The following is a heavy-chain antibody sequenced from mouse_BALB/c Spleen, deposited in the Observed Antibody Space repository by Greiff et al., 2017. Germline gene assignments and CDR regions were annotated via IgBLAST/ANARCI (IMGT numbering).Heavy chain of an antibody. Sequence: QVQLKESGAELMKPGASVKISCKATGYTFSSYWIEWVKQRPGHGLEWIGEILPGSGSTNYNEKFKGKATFTADTSSNTAYMQLSSLTSEDSAVYYCARYTTATWYFDYWGQGTTLTVSS. D-gene: IGHD1-2*01. CDR2: ILPGSGST. CDR1: GYTFSSYW. J-gene: IGHJ2*01. V-gene: IGHV1-9*01. CDR3: ARYTTATWYFDY.